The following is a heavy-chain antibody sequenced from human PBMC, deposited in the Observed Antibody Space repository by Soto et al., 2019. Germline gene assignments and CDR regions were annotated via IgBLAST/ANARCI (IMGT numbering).Heavy chain of an antibody. CDR2: IYYSGST. D-gene: IGHD6-13*01. J-gene: IGHJ5*02. CDR1: GGSISSSSYY. V-gene: IGHV4-39*01. CDR3: ARQGVIAAACDP. Sequence: SETLSLTCTVSGGSISSSSYYWGWIRQPPGKGLEWIGSIYYSGSTYYNPSLKSRVTISVDTSKNQFSLKLSSVTAADTAVYYCARQGVIAAACDPWGQGTLVTVS.